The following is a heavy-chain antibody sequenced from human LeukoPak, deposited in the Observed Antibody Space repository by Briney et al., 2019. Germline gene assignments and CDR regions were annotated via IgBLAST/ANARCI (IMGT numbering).Heavy chain of an antibody. V-gene: IGHV1-2*02. D-gene: IGHD6-13*01. CDR1: VYTFTDYF. J-gene: IGHJ5*01. CDR3: AREIAAATCLDS. Sequence: GASVTVSRKASVYTFTDYFMHCVRQAPGQGLEGVGWISPNSWGTNYAQKFQGRVIMTRDTSISTAHMDLRGLISDDTAMYFCAREIAAATCLDSWGQGTLVTVSS. CDR2: ISPNSWGT.